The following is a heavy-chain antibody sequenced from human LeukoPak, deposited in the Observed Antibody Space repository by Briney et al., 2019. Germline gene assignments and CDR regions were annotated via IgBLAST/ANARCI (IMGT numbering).Heavy chain of an antibody. J-gene: IGHJ4*02. Sequence: SETLSLTCTVSGGSISSYYWSWVRQPPGKGLEWIGSIYYSGSIYYNPSLKSRVTISVDTSKNQFPLKLSSVTAADTAVYYCARVSDHIVGARHFDYWGQGTLVTVSS. CDR3: ARVSDHIVGARHFDY. D-gene: IGHD1-26*01. CDR1: GGSISSYY. V-gene: IGHV4-39*06. CDR2: IYYSGSI.